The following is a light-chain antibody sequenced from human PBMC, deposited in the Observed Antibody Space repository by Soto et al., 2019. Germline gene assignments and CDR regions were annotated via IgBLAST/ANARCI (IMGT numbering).Light chain of an antibody. CDR3: SSYTSSSTYVV. Sequence: QTVVTQEPSFSVSPGGTVTLTCGLSSGSVSTSYYPSWYQQTPGQAPRTLIYNADTRSSGVPDRFSGSILGNKAALTITGAQADDESDYYCSSYTSSSTYVVFGGGTKVTVL. CDR1: SGSVSTSYY. V-gene: IGLV8-61*01. J-gene: IGLJ2*01. CDR2: NAD.